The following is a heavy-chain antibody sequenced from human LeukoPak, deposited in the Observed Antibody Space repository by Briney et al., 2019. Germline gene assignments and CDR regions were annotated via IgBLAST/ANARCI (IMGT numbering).Heavy chain of an antibody. Sequence: SETLSLTCTVSGGSISSGSYYWSWIRQPAGKGLEWIGRIYTSGSTNYNPSLKSRVTISVDTSKNQFSLKLSSVTAADTAVYYCARLRIPAIFYAFDIWGQGTMVTVSS. V-gene: IGHV4-61*02. D-gene: IGHD2-2*01. CDR2: IYTSGST. CDR1: GGSISSGSYY. CDR3: ARLRIPAIFYAFDI. J-gene: IGHJ3*02.